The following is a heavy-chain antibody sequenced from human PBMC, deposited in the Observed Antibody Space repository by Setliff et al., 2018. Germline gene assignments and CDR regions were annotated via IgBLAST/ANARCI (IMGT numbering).Heavy chain of an antibody. CDR1: GGSVNSGYDN. CDR2: INRRGST. D-gene: IGHD6-19*01. V-gene: IGHV4-61*09. CDR3: ARASSGWYSAYYYYMDV. J-gene: IGHJ6*03. Sequence: PSETLSLTCTVSGGSVNSGYDNWNWLRQPAGKGLEWIGHINRRGSTNFTPSLKSRVTLSLDTSKNQFSLNLTSVTAADTAVYYCARASSGWYSAYYYYMDVWGKGTTVTVSS.